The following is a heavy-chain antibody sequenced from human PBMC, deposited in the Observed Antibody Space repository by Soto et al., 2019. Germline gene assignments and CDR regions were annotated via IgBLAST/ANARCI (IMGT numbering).Heavy chain of an antibody. CDR1: GFIFTSYG. D-gene: IGHD4-4*01. V-gene: IGHV3-30*03. CDR3: ARSRDGYSFYFYYGMDG. CDR2: ILHDGSAE. Sequence: GGSLRLSCAASGFIFTSYGMHWVRQAPGKGLEWMALILHDGSAEYYADSVKGRFTISRDNSKNTLYLQMNSLTAEDTAVYYCARSRDGYSFYFYYGMDGWGQGTTVTISS. J-gene: IGHJ6*02.